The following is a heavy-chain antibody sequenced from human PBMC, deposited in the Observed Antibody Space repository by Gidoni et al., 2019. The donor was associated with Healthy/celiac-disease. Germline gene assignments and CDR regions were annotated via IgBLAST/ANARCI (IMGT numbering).Heavy chain of an antibody. CDR2: IIPIFGTA. V-gene: IGHV1-69*01. CDR3: ARVGPGGSYYVGYFDY. D-gene: IGHD1-26*01. J-gene: IGHJ4*02. CDR1: GGTFSSYA. Sequence: QVQLVQSGAEVKKPGSSVKVSCKASGGTFSSYAISWVRQAPGQGLEWMGGIIPIFGTANYAQKFQGRVTITADESTSTAYMELSSLRSEDTAVYYCARVGPGGSYYVGYFDYWGQGTLVTVSS.